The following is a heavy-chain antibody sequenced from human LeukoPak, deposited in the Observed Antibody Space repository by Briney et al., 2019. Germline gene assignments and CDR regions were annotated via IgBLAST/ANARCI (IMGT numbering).Heavy chain of an antibody. CDR3: ARAPPPTYYYGSGPFDY. CDR2: IYYSGST. Sequence: SETLSLTCTVSGGSISSSSYYWGWIRQPPGKGLEWIGSIYYSGSTYYNPSLKSRVTISVDTSKNQFSLKLSSVTAADTAVYYCARAPPPTYYYGSGPFDYWGQGTLVTVSS. V-gene: IGHV4-39*07. D-gene: IGHD3-10*01. J-gene: IGHJ4*02. CDR1: GGSISSSSYY.